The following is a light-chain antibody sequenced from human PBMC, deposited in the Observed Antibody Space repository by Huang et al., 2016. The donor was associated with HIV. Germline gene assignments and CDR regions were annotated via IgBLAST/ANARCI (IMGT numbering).Light chain of an antibody. Sequence: DILMTQSPDSLAVSLGARATINCKSSQSVLYSSNNKNYLAWYQQKPGQSPKLLIYWASTRESGVPDRFSGSGSGTDFTLTISSLQAEDVAVYYCQQYYNTPFAFGGGTKVEIK. J-gene: IGKJ4*01. CDR2: WAS. CDR3: QQYYNTPFA. V-gene: IGKV4-1*01. CDR1: QSVLYSSNNKNY.